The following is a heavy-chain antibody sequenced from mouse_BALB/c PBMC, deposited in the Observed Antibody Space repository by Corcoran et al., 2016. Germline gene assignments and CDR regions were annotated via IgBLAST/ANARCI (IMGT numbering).Heavy chain of an antibody. V-gene: IGHV1-26*01. Sequence: EVQLQQSGPELVKTGASVKMSCKASGYTFHDYYMKWVKQSNGKSLEWIGDINPNNGGTSYNKKCKGKATLTVDKSSSTAYMQLNSLTSEDSAVYYCARDADWYFDVWGAGTTVTVSS. CDR2: INPNNGGT. CDR3: ARDADWYFDV. CDR1: GYTFHDYY. J-gene: IGHJ1*01.